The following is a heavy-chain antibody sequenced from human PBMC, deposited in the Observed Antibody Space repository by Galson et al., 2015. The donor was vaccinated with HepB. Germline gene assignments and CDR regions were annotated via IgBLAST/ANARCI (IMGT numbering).Heavy chain of an antibody. J-gene: IGHJ6*02. CDR1: GFSFANHW. Sequence: QSGAEVKKPGESLRISCKGSGFSFANHWINWVRQMPGKGLEWIGRIDPSDSYTNYSPSFQGHVTISADKSISTAYLQWSSLKASDTAMYYCARPQLGPNYYYYYGMDVWGQGTTVTVSS. D-gene: IGHD6-6*01. CDR2: IDPSDSYT. V-gene: IGHV5-10-1*01. CDR3: ARPQLGPNYYYYYGMDV.